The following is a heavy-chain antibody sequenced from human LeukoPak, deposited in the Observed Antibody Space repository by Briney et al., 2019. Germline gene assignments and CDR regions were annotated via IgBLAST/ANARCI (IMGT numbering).Heavy chain of an antibody. CDR1: GFTFSSYS. J-gene: IGHJ4*02. CDR3: ANLPYYYDSSGYYDDY. V-gene: IGHV3-21*01. Sequence: PGGSLRLSCAASGFTFSSYSMNWVRQTPGKGLEWGSPISSSSSYIYYADSVKGRFTISRDNAKNSLYLQMNSLRAEDTAVYYCANLPYYYDSSGYYDDYWGQGTLVTVSS. CDR2: ISSSSSYI. D-gene: IGHD3-22*01.